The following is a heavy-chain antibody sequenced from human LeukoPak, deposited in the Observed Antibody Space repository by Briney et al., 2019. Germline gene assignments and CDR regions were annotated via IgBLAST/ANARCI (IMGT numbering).Heavy chain of an antibody. CDR2: IIPIFGTA. J-gene: IGHJ4*02. CDR1: GGTFSSYA. V-gene: IGHV1-69*05. D-gene: IGHD6-13*01. CDR3: AREQQLAFDY. Sequence: GASMKVSCKASGGTFSSYAISWVRQAPGQGLEWMGGIIPIFGTANYAQKFQGRVTITTDESTSTAYMELSSLRSEDTAVYYCAREQQLAFDYWGQGTLVTVSS.